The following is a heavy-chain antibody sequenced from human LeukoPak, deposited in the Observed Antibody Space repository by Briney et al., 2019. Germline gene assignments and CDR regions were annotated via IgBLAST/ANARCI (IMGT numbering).Heavy chain of an antibody. Sequence: GGSLRLSCAASGFTFSSYAMSWVRQAPGKGLEWVSAITSNGGTTYYADSVRGRFTISRDNSKNTLYLQMNSLRAEDTAVHYCAKSQVPNYYGSGSFVDYWGQGTLVTVSS. D-gene: IGHD3-10*01. CDR3: AKSQVPNYYGSGSFVDY. J-gene: IGHJ4*02. CDR2: ITSNGGTT. V-gene: IGHV3-23*01. CDR1: GFTFSSYA.